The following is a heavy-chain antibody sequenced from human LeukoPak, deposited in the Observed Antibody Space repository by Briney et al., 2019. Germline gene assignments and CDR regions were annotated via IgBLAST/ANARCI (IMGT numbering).Heavy chain of an antibody. Sequence: GGSLRLSCAASGFTFSDYYMSWIRQAPGKGLEWVSYISSSGSTIYYADSVKGRFTISRDNAKNSLYLQMNSLRAEDTAVYYCARDHVERFGDESWYYGMDVWGQGTTVTVSS. J-gene: IGHJ6*02. D-gene: IGHD3-10*01. V-gene: IGHV3-11*01. CDR2: ISSSGSTI. CDR1: GFTFSDYY. CDR3: ARDHVERFGDESWYYGMDV.